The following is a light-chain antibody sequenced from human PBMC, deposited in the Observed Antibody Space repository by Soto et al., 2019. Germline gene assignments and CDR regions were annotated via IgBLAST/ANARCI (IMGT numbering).Light chain of an antibody. J-gene: IGLJ1*01. V-gene: IGLV2-8*01. CDR2: EVS. CDR1: SSDVGGYHY. CDR3: NSYAGPINCEGV. Sequence: QSVLTQPPSASGSPGQSVTISCTGTSSDVGGYHYVSWYQQLPGKAPKLIIYEVSKRPSGVPDRFSGSKSGNTASLTVSGLQAEDEADYYCNSYAGPINCEGVFGAGTKLTVL.